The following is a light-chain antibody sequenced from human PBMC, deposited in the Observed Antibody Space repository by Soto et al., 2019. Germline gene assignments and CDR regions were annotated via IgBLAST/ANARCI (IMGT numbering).Light chain of an antibody. CDR1: SSDIGASNY. J-gene: IGLJ1*01. CDR2: DVN. Sequence: QSALTQPASVSGSPGQSITISCTGTSSDIGASNYVSGYQQHPGQAPKLMISDVNNRPSGISDRFSGSKSGNTASLTISGLQAEDEADYYCYSWNSNSDTHYVFGTGIKLTVL. V-gene: IGLV2-14*03. CDR3: YSWNSNSDTHYV.